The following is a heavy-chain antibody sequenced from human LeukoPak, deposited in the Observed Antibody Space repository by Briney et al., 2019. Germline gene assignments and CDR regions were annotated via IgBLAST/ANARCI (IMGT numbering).Heavy chain of an antibody. Sequence: PGGSLRLSCAASGLTFSSYGMHWVRQAPGKGLEWVAFIRYDGSIKYYADSVKGRFTISRDNSKNTLYLQMNSLRAEDTAVYYCAKSPDVDYWGQGTLVTVSS. CDR2: IRYDGSIK. CDR3: AKSPDVDY. V-gene: IGHV3-30*02. J-gene: IGHJ4*02. CDR1: GLTFSSYG.